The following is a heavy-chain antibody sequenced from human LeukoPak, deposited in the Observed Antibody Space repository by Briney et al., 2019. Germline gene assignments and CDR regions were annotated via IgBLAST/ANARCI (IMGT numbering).Heavy chain of an antibody. CDR1: GNTFTSYA. J-gene: IGHJ6*02. Sequence: ASVRVSCKASGNTFTSYAMNWVRQAPGQGLEWMGWINTNTGNPTYAQGFTGRFVFSLDTSVSTAYLQISSLKAEDTAVYYCARGPLRLAPPHYYGMDVWGQGTTVTVSS. CDR2: INTNTGNP. V-gene: IGHV7-4-1*02. CDR3: ARGPLRLAPPHYYGMDV.